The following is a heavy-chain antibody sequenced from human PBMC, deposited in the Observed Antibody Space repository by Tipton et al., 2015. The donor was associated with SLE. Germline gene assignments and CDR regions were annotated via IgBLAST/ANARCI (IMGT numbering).Heavy chain of an antibody. CDR2: IYYSGST. J-gene: IGHJ3*02. CDR3: ARDGYLRYFDWLVRAFDI. Sequence: LRLSCTVSGGSISSSSYYWGWIRQPPGKGLEWIGSIYYSGSTYYNPSLKSRVTISVDTSKNQFSLKLSSVTAADTAVYYCARDGYLRYFDWLVRAFDIWGQGTMVTVSS. V-gene: IGHV4-39*07. CDR1: GGSISSSSYY. D-gene: IGHD3-9*01.